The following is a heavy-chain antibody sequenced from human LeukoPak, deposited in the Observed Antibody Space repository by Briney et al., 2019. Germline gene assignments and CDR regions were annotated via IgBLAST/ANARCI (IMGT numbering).Heavy chain of an antibody. Sequence: SETLSLTCAVYGGSFSGYYWSWIRQPPGKGLEWIGYIYYSGSTYYNPSLKSRVTISVDTSKNQFSLKLSSVTAADTAVYYCARDGGNSAFDYWGQGTLVTVSS. CDR3: ARDGGNSAFDY. CDR1: GGSFSGYY. J-gene: IGHJ4*02. D-gene: IGHD4-23*01. V-gene: IGHV4-30-4*08. CDR2: IYYSGST.